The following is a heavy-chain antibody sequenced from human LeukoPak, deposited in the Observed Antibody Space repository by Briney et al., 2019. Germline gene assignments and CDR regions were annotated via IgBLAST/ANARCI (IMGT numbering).Heavy chain of an antibody. CDR1: GFTFSSYW. Sequence: GGSLRLSCAASGFTFSSYWMSWVRQAPGKGLEWVANIKQDGSEKYYVDSVKGRFTISRDNAKNSLYLQMNSLRAEDTAVYYCAGYYYDSSGYSDWYFDLWGRGTLVTVSS. CDR2: IKQDGSEK. V-gene: IGHV3-7*01. CDR3: AGYYYDSSGYSDWYFDL. D-gene: IGHD3-22*01. J-gene: IGHJ2*01.